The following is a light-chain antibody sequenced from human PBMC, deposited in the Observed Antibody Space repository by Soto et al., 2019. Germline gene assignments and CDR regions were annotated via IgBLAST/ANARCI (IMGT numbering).Light chain of an antibody. Sequence: VVMTQSPATLSVSPGERATLSCTASQSVSTDLAWYQQKPGQAPRLLIYDASARVTDIPARFSGSGSETEVSLTISSLQSEDFAVYYCHQYNNWPRTFGQGTKVEIK. J-gene: IGKJ1*01. CDR3: HQYNNWPRT. CDR1: QSVSTD. V-gene: IGKV3-15*01. CDR2: DAS.